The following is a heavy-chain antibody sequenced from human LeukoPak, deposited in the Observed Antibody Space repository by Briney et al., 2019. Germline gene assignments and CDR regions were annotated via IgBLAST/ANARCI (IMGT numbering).Heavy chain of an antibody. V-gene: IGHV3-23*01. J-gene: IGHJ4*02. CDR2: ISNSGGDT. D-gene: IGHD2-2*01. CDR3: STWNYVEY. CDR1: GFTFSSYA. Sequence: XXSLRLSCAASGFTFSSYATSWVRQAPGKGLEWVSAISNSGGDTSYSDSVKGRFTISRDNSKSTLYLQMNSLRAEDTAIYYCSTWNYVEYWGQGTLVTVSS.